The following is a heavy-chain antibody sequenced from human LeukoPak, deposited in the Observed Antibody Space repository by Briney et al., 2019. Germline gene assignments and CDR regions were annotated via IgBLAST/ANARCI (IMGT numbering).Heavy chain of an antibody. CDR3: ARDGYCSGGSCYSYDY. CDR1: GGSISSSSYY. J-gene: IGHJ4*02. CDR2: IYYSGST. Sequence: SETLSLTCTVSGGSISSSSYYWGWIRQPPGKGLEWIGSIYYSGSTYYNPSLKSRVTISVDTSKNQFSLKLSSVTAADTAVYYCARDGYCSGGSCYSYDYWGQGTLVTVSS. V-gene: IGHV4-39*07. D-gene: IGHD2-15*01.